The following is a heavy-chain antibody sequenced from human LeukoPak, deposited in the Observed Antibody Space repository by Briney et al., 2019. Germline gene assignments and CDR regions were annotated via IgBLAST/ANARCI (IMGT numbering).Heavy chain of an antibody. CDR1: GGTFSSYA. CDR2: IIPIFGIA. J-gene: IGHJ5*02. CDR3: ARRRGGRGSSSFWFDP. Sequence: SVTLSCKSSGGTFSSYAISWVRQAPGQGLEWMGRIIPIFGIANYAQKFQGRVTITADKSTSTAYMELSSLRSEDTAVYYCARRRGGRGSSSFWFDPWGQGTLVTVSS. D-gene: IGHD6-6*01. V-gene: IGHV1-69*04.